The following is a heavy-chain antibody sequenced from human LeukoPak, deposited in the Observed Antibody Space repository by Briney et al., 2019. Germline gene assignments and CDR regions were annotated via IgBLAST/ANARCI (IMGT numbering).Heavy chain of an antibody. Sequence: PGGSLRLSGAASGFTFSSYAMSWIRQAPGKGLEWISYISGSDNTIYYADSVKGRFTISRDNAKNSLYLQMNSLRAEDTAVYYCVRDRAYYYGSGTYWGQGTLVTVSS. CDR3: VRDRAYYYGSGTY. CDR2: ISGSDNTI. D-gene: IGHD3-10*01. J-gene: IGHJ4*02. CDR1: GFTFSSYA. V-gene: IGHV3-11*04.